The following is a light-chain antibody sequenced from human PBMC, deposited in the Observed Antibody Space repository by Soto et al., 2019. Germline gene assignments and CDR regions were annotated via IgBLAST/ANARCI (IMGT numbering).Light chain of an antibody. CDR3: QQYGSSPPLT. J-gene: IGKJ4*01. CDR1: QSVSSS. Sequence: EIVLTQSPGTLSLSPGERATLSCRASQSVSSSLAWYQQKPGQAPRLLIHGASSRATGIPDRFSGSGSGTDFTLTISSLEPEDFAVYYCQQYGSSPPLTFGGGTKVEIK. CDR2: GAS. V-gene: IGKV3-20*01.